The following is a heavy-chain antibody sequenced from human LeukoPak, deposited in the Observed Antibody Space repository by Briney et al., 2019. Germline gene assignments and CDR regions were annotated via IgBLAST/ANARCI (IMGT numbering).Heavy chain of an antibody. Sequence: GGSLRLSCAASGFTFSSYEMNWVRQAPGKGLEWVSYISSSGSTIYYADSVKGRFTISRDSAKNSLYLQMNSLRAEDTAVYYCAREGGSGWSDYWGQGTLVTVSS. V-gene: IGHV3-48*03. CDR1: GFTFSSYE. CDR2: ISSSGSTI. D-gene: IGHD6-19*01. J-gene: IGHJ4*02. CDR3: AREGGSGWSDY.